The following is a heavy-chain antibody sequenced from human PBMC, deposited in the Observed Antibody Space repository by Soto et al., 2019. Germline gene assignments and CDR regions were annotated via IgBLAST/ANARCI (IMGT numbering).Heavy chain of an antibody. CDR1: GGSFSGYY. Sequence: SETLSLTCAVYGGSFSGYYWSWIRQPPGKGLEWIGEINHSGSTNYNPSLKSRVTISVDTSKNQFSLKLSSVTAADTAVYYCARMIPTAIFYFDYWGQGTLVTVSS. V-gene: IGHV4-34*01. CDR3: ARMIPTAIFYFDY. D-gene: IGHD2-21*02. J-gene: IGHJ4*02. CDR2: INHSGST.